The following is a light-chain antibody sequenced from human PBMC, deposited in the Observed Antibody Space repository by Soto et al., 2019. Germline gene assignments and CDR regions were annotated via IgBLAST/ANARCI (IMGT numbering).Light chain of an antibody. CDR2: GNS. CDR1: SSNIGAGYD. CDR3: QSYDSSLSGGV. J-gene: IGLJ3*02. V-gene: IGLV1-40*01. Sequence: QPVLTQPPSESGAPGQRVTISCTGSSSNIGAGYDVHWYQQLPGTAPKLLIYGNSNRPSGVPDRFSGSKSGTSASLAITGLQAEDEADYYCQSYDSSLSGGVFGGGTKLTVL.